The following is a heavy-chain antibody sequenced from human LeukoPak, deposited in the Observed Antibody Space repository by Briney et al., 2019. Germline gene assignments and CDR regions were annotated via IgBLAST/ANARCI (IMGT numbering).Heavy chain of an antibody. CDR1: GGSISTSRYY. J-gene: IGHJ6*03. Sequence: SETLSLTCTVSGGSISTSRYYWGWIRQPPGKGLEWIGSIYYSGSTYYSPSLSSRLTISVDTSKNQFSLNVSSVTAADTALYYCARYPMSIAARANFGNYYYMDVWGKGTTVTVSS. CDR3: ARYPMSIAARANFGNYYYMDV. V-gene: IGHV4-39*01. CDR2: IYYSGST. D-gene: IGHD6-6*01.